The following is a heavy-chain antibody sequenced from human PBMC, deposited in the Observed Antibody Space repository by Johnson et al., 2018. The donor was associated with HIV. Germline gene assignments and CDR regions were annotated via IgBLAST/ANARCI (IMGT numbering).Heavy chain of an antibody. CDR2: IYSGGGT. Sequence: EVQLVESGGGLIQPGGSLRLSCAASGLTVSSSYMSWVRQAPGKGLEWVSVIYSGGGTYYVDSVKGRFTISRDNSENTLYLQMNSMRAEDTAVYYCARDGGNDYGDYVGGGALDIWGQGTMVTVSS. D-gene: IGHD4-17*01. CDR3: ARDGGNDYGDYVGGGALDI. CDR1: GLTVSSSY. V-gene: IGHV3-66*03. J-gene: IGHJ3*02.